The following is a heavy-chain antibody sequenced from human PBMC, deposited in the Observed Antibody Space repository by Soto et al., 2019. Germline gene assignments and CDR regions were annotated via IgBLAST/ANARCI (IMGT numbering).Heavy chain of an antibody. D-gene: IGHD2-2*01. Sequence: ASVKVSCKASGGTFSSYAISWVRQAPGQGLEWMGGIIPIFGTANYAQKFQGRVTITADESTSTAYMELSSLRSEDTAVYYCASPGGCSSTSCYEYYYYGMDVWGQGTTVTVSS. CDR2: IIPIFGTA. CDR1: GGTFSSYA. J-gene: IGHJ6*02. V-gene: IGHV1-69*13. CDR3: ASPGGCSSTSCYEYYYYGMDV.